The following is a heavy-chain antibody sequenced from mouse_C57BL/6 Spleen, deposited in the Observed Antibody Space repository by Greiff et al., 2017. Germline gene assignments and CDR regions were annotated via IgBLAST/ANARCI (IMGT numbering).Heavy chain of an antibody. D-gene: IGHD1-1*01. V-gene: IGHV15-2*01. J-gene: IGHJ1*03. CDR3: ARGGYCSSYGYWYFDV. CDR2: ILPSIGRT. Sequence: QVQLKESGSELRSPGSSVKLSCKDFDSEVFPIAYMSWVRQKPGPGFEWIGGILPSIGRTIYGEKFEDKATSDADTLSNTAYLVLNRLTSVDSASYYCARGGYCSSYGYWYFDVWGTGTTVTVSS. CDR1: DSEVFPIAY.